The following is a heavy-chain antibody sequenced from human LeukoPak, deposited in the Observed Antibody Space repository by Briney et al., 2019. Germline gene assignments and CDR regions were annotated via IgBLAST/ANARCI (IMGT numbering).Heavy chain of an antibody. Sequence: SQTLSLTCTVSGGSISSGDYYWSWIRQPPGKGLEWIGYIYYSGSTYYNPSLKSRVTISVDMSKNQFSLKLSSVTAADTAVYYCARVRRFLEWSYYFDYWGQGTLVTVSS. J-gene: IGHJ4*02. CDR1: GGSISSGDYY. V-gene: IGHV4-30-4*08. D-gene: IGHD3-3*01. CDR2: IYYSGST. CDR3: ARVRRFLEWSYYFDY.